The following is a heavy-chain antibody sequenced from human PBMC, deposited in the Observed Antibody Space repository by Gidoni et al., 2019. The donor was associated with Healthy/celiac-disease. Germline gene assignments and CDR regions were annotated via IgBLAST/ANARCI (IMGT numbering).Heavy chain of an antibody. CDR1: GGSISSGGYY. V-gene: IGHV4-31*03. CDR3: ARKEMELSNWFDP. J-gene: IGHJ5*02. D-gene: IGHD1-7*01. Sequence: QVQLQESGPGLVTPSQTLSLTCTVSGGSISSGGYYLSWIRQHPGKGLEWIGYIYYSGSTYYNPSLKSRVTISVDTSKNQFSLKLSSVTAADTAVYYCARKEMELSNWFDPWGQGTLVTVSS. CDR2: IYYSGST.